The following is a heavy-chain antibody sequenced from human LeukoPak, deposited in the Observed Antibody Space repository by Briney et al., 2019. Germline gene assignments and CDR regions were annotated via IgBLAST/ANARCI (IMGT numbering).Heavy chain of an antibody. V-gene: IGHV3-7*01. D-gene: IGHD6-13*01. CDR3: AGATGYSSSWFRYNWFDP. CDR2: IKQDGSEK. CDR1: GFTFSSYW. Sequence: GGSLRLSCAASGFTFSSYWMSWVRQAPGKGLEWVANIKQDGSEKYYVDSVKGRFTISRDNAKNSLYLQMNSLRAEDTAVYYCAGATGYSSSWFRYNWFDPWGQGTLVTVSS. J-gene: IGHJ5*02.